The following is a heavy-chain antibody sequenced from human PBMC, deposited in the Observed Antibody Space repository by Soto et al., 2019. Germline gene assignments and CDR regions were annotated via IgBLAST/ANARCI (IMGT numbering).Heavy chain of an antibody. J-gene: IGHJ4*02. CDR1: GDSISSDKW. CDR3: ARGGDWKFDY. Sequence: QVQLQESGTGLVKPSGTLSLTCAVSGDSISSDKWWSWVRQPPGKGLERIGEIYHSGRTNCNPSLKSRVTIAAEKSKSQFSLELRSMAAADTAGYYCARGGDWKFDYWGQGSLVTVSS. CDR2: IYHSGRT. D-gene: IGHD2-21*02. V-gene: IGHV4-4*02.